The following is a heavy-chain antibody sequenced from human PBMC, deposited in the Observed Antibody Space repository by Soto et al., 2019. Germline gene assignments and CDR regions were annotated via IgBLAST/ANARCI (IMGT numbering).Heavy chain of an antibody. V-gene: IGHV3-30*18. CDR3: AKDGSHNVDY. D-gene: IGHD1-26*01. Sequence: QVQLVESGGGVVQPGRSLRLSCAASGFTFSHYAMHWVRQAPGKGLEWVALMSYDGSNEYYADSVKGRFTISRDNSKNTLYLQMNSLRAEDTAVYYCAKDGSHNVDYWGQGTRVTVSS. CDR1: GFTFSHYA. J-gene: IGHJ4*02. CDR2: MSYDGSNE.